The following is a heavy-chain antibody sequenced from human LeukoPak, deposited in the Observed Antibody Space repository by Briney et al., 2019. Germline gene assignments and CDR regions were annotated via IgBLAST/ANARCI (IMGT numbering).Heavy chain of an antibody. D-gene: IGHD3-10*01. V-gene: IGHV1-18*01. Sequence: ASVTVSCKASGYTFTCYGISWVRQAPGQGREGMGWISAYNGNTNYAQKLQGRVTMTTDASTSTAYMELSRLRSDDTAVYYCARLVGRFGELPFDPWGQGTLVTVSS. J-gene: IGHJ5*02. CDR2: ISAYNGNT. CDR1: GYTFTCYG. CDR3: ARLVGRFGELPFDP.